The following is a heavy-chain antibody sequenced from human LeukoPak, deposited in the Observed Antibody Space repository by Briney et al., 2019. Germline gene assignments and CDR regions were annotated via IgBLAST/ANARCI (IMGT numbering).Heavy chain of an antibody. CDR3: VKVAKYYYGSETYYFFEH. CDR2: ISSSSSTI. V-gene: IGHV3-48*01. J-gene: IGHJ4*02. D-gene: IGHD3-10*01. Sequence: GGSLRLSCAASGFTFSSYSMNWVRQTPGKGLEWVSYISSSSSTIYYADSVKGRFTISRDNAKNSLHLQMNSLRVEDTGIYYCVKVAKYYYGSETYYFFEHWGQGTPVTASS. CDR1: GFTFSSYS.